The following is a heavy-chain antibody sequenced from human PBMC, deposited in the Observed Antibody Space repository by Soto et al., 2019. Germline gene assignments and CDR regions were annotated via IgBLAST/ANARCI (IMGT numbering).Heavy chain of an antibody. V-gene: IGHV4-59*01. D-gene: IGHD3-22*01. Sequence: QVQLQESGPGLVKPSETLSLTCTVSGGSISSYYWSWIRQPPGKGLEWIGYIYYSGSTNYNPSLKSRVTLSVDTSKNQFSLKLSSVTAADTAVYYCARDPAYYDSSGYSVPYYFDYWGQGTLVTVSS. CDR3: ARDPAYYDSSGYSVPYYFDY. CDR2: IYYSGST. CDR1: GGSISSYY. J-gene: IGHJ4*02.